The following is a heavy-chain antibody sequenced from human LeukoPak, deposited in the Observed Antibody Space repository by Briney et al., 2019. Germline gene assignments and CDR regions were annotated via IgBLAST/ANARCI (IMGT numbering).Heavy chain of an antibody. J-gene: IGHJ4*02. CDR3: WGGRIGFDY. CDR2: INHSGST. D-gene: IGHD3-16*01. CDR1: CGSFSGYY. V-gene: IGHV4-34*03. Sequence: PSETLSLTCAVYCGSFSGYYWRWIRQPPGKGLEWIGEINHSGSTNYYPALKSRVTISVDRSKYQFSLKLSTVTAADEATSLYWGGRIGFDYWGQGTLVTVSS.